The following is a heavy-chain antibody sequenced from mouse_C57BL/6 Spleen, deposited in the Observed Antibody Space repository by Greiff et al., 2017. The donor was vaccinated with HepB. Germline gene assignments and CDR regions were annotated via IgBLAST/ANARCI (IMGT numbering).Heavy chain of an antibody. D-gene: IGHD1-1*01. Sequence: EVQLQQSGPELVKPGASVKISCKASGYTFTDYYMNWVKQSNGKSLEWIGDINPNNGGTSYNQKFKGKATLTVDKSSSTAYMELRSLTSEDSAVYDYARSCFYGSSLYYYAMDYWGQGTSVTVSS. CDR3: ARSCFYGSSLYYYAMDY. J-gene: IGHJ4*01. CDR2: INPNNGGT. CDR1: GYTFTDYY. V-gene: IGHV1-26*01.